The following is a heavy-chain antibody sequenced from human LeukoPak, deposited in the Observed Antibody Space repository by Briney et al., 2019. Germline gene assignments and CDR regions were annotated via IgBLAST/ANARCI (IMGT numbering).Heavy chain of an antibody. D-gene: IGHD6-19*01. J-gene: IGHJ4*02. Sequence: PGGSLRLSCVVSGFTFGSYAMSWVRQAPGKGLEWVSGISGSGGSTYYADSVKGRFTISRDNSKNTLYLQMNSLRAEDTAVYYCAKDARRTFGLSSGLYRGSYYFDYWGQGTLVTVSS. V-gene: IGHV3-23*01. CDR3: AKDARRTFGLSSGLYRGSYYFDY. CDR2: ISGSGGST. CDR1: GFTFGSYA.